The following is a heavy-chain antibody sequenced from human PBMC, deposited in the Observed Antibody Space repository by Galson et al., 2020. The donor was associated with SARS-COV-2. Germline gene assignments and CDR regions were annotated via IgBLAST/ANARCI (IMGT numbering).Heavy chain of an antibody. V-gene: IGHV4-59*01. CDR1: GGSISTYY. J-gene: IGHJ3*02. CDR2: INNLGST. Sequence: SETLSLTCTVSGGSISTYYWSWIRHPPGQALEWLGHINNLGSTNNNHSLKRRVTISVDTSKTQFSLKVTPVTAADTAVYYCARDTYYYDSGAFDDVFDSWGQGTMVAVSS. D-gene: IGHD3-22*01. CDR3: ARDTYYYDSGAFDDVFDS.